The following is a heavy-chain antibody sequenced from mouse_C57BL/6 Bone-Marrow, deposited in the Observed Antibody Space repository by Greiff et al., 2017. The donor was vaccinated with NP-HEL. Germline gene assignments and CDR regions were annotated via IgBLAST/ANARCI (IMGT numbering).Heavy chain of an antibody. V-gene: IGHV1-55*01. CDR2: IYPGSGST. J-gene: IGHJ3*01. CDR1: GYTFTSYW. CDR3: ARGGAY. Sequence: QVQLKQPGAELVKPGASAKMSCKASGYTFTSYWITWVKQRPGQGPEWIGDIYPGSGSTNYYEKFKSKATLTVDTSSSTTDMQLSSLTSEDSAVYYCARGGAYWGQGTLVTVSA.